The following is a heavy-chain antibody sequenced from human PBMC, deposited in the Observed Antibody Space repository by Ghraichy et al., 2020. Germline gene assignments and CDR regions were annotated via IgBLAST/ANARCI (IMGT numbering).Heavy chain of an antibody. CDR1: GYTFTGYY. CDR2: INPNSGGT. V-gene: IGHV1-2*02. Sequence: ASVKVSCKASGYTFTGYYMHWVRQAPGQGLEWMGWINPNSGGTNYAQKFQGRVTMTRDTSIGTAYMELSRLRSDDTAVYYCARNRPTYYYDRYYYGMDVWGQGTTVTVSS. J-gene: IGHJ6*02. D-gene: IGHD3-22*01. CDR3: ARNRPTYYYDRYYYGMDV.